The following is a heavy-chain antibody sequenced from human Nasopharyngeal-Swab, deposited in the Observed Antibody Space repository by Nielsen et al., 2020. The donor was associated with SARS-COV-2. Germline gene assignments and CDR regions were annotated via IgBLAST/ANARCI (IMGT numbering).Heavy chain of an antibody. CDR2: IVVGSGNT. D-gene: IGHD3-10*01. V-gene: IGHV1-58*01. CDR3: AADRRGITMVRGHYYYGMDV. J-gene: IGHJ6*02. CDR1: GFTLTSSA. Sequence: SVPVSRKASGFTLTSSAVLWLRQARPQRREWVGWIVVGSGNTNHAQKFQERVTITSDMSTSTAYIELSSLRSEDTAVYYCAADRRGITMVRGHYYYGMDVWGQGTTVTVSS.